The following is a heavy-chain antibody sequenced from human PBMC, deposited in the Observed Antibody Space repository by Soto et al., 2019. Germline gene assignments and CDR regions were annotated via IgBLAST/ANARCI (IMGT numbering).Heavy chain of an antibody. Sequence: QVQLQQWGAGLLKPSETLSLTCAVYGGSFSGYYWSWIRQPPGKGLEWIGEINHSGSTNYNPSLKSRVTIAVDTYKNQFSLKLSSVTAADTAVYYWARDIGRIYFDYWGQGTLVTVSS. CDR2: INHSGST. CDR3: ARDIGRIYFDY. D-gene: IGHD2-15*01. CDR1: GGSFSGYY. V-gene: IGHV4-34*01. J-gene: IGHJ4*02.